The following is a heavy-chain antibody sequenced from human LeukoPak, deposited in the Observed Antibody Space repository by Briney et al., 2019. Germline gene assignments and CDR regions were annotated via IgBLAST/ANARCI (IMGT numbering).Heavy chain of an antibody. CDR3: ARGFAINYYDSSGYLH. Sequence: GGSLRLSCAASGFTFSSYGMHWVRRAPGKGLEWVAVIWYDGSNKYYADSVKGRFTISRDNSKNTLYLQMNSLRAEDTAVYYCARGFAINYYDSSGYLHWGQGTLVTVSS. D-gene: IGHD3-22*01. J-gene: IGHJ4*02. V-gene: IGHV3-33*08. CDR2: IWYDGSNK. CDR1: GFTFSSYG.